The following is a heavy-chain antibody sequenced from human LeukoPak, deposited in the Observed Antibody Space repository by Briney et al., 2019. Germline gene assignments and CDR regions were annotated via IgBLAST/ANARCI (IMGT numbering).Heavy chain of an antibody. J-gene: IGHJ4*02. CDR3: AREAVKGHTPDY. CDR2: ISAYNGNT. Sequence: ASVKVSCKASGGTFSSYAISWVRQAPGQGLEWMGRISAYNGNTNYAQKLQGRVTMTTDTSTSTAYMELRSLRSDDTAVYYCAREAVKGHTPDYWGQGTLVTVSS. V-gene: IGHV1-18*01. CDR1: GGTFSSYA. D-gene: IGHD2-2*02.